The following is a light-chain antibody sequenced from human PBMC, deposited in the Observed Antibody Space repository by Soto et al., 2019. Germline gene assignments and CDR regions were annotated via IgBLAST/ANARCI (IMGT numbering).Light chain of an antibody. CDR1: QGISTY. CDR3: QQSYGTPPT. Sequence: DIQMTQSPSSLSASVGDRVTITCRASQGISTYLNWYQQKPGKAPKLLIYAASSLQSGVPSRFSGSGSGTDFTLTISSLQPEDFATYYCQQSYGTPPTFGQGTRLEI. V-gene: IGKV1-39*01. J-gene: IGKJ5*01. CDR2: AAS.